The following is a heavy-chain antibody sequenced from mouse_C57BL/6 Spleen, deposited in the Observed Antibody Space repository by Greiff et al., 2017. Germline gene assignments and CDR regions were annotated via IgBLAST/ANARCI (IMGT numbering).Heavy chain of an antibody. Sequence: VQLQQSGADLARPGASVTMSCKASGYTFTSYTMHWVNQRPGQGLEWIGYINPSSGYTKYNQKFKDKATLTADKSSSTAYMQLSSLTAEDSAVYYCARTTTMVTGGDYFDDWGQGTTLTVSA. CDR1: GYTFTSYT. V-gene: IGHV1-4*01. CDR2: INPSSGYT. D-gene: IGHD2-2*01. J-gene: IGHJ2*01. CDR3: ARTTTMVTGGDYFDD.